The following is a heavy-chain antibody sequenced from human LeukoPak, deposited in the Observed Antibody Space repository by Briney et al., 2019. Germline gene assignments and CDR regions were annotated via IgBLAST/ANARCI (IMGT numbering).Heavy chain of an antibody. CDR2: INSDGSST. J-gene: IGHJ2*01. Sequence: GGSLTLSCAASGFPFSSYWMHWVRKAPGKGLVWVSRINSDGSSTICADSVKGRFTISRDNPKISLYLQMNSLRAEDTALYYCARTLGVAGTSRYFDLWGRGTLVTVSS. V-gene: IGHV3-74*01. D-gene: IGHD6-19*01. CDR3: ARTLGVAGTSRYFDL. CDR1: GFPFSSYW.